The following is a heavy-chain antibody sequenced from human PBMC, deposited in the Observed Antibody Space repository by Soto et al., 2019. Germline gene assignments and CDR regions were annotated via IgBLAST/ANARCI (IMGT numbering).Heavy chain of an antibody. CDR3: ARDPVLSSPVEPDYGIY. Sequence: GASVKVSCKASGYSFINYGISWVRQAPGQGLEWMGWISVYNGNTNYAQKLQGRVTMTTDTSTSTAYMELRSLRAEDTAVYYCARDPVLSSPVEPDYGIYWGQGTLVTVSS. CDR2: ISVYNGNT. CDR1: GYSFINYG. D-gene: IGHD4-17*01. J-gene: IGHJ4*02. V-gene: IGHV1-18*01.